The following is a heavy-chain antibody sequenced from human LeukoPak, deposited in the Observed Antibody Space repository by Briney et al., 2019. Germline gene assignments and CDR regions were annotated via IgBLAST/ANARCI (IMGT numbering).Heavy chain of an antibody. CDR3: ARDSGGGRYPLDY. CDR2: INSDGSNT. Sequence: GGSLRLSCAASGFTFSSYWMHWVRQAPGKGLVWVSRINSDGSNTRYADSVKGRFTISRDNAKNTLYLQMNSLRAEDTAVYYCARDSGGGRYPLDYWGQGTLVTVSS. D-gene: IGHD6-19*01. J-gene: IGHJ4*02. CDR1: GFTFSSYW. V-gene: IGHV3-74*01.